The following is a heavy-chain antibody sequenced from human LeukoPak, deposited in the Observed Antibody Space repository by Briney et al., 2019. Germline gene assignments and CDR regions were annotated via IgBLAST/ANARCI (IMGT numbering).Heavy chain of an antibody. D-gene: IGHD5-24*01. J-gene: IGHJ6*03. Sequence: GGSLRLSCEASGFTFSSYSMNWVRQAPGKGLEWVSSISSSGNSMYYADSVKGRFTISRDNAKNSLFLQMNSLRAEDTAVYYCARKGDAYGSDSYFCMDVWGKGTAVTVSS. CDR2: ISSSGNSM. V-gene: IGHV3-21*01. CDR1: GFTFSSYS. CDR3: ARKGDAYGSDSYFCMDV.